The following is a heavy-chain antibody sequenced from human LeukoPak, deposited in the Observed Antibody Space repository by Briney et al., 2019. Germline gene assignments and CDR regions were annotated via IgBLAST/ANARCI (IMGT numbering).Heavy chain of an antibody. V-gene: IGHV1-69*05. J-gene: IGHJ4*02. Sequence: ASVKVSCKASGGTFSSYAISWVRQAPGQGLEWMGRIIPIFGTANYAQKFQGRVTITTDESTSTAYMELSSLRSEDTAVYYCARDRSIAVAGTLDYWGQGTLVTVSS. CDR1: GGTFSSYA. D-gene: IGHD6-19*01. CDR2: IIPIFGTA. CDR3: ARDRSIAVAGTLDY.